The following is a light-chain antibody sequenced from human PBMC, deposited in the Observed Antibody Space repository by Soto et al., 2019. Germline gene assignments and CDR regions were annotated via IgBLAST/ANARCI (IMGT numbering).Light chain of an antibody. Sequence: SALTQPASVSGSPGQSITISCTVTGSDVGGYDYVSWYQHHPGKAPKVMIYEVTNRPSGVSNRFSGSKSGNTASLTISGLLAEDEADYYCSSYTSSSTYVFGTGTKVTVL. CDR3: SSYTSSSTYV. J-gene: IGLJ1*01. CDR1: GSDVGGYDY. CDR2: EVT. V-gene: IGLV2-14*01.